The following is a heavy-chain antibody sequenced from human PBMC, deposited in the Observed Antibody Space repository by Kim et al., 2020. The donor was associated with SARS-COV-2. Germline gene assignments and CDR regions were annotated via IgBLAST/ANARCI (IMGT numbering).Heavy chain of an antibody. D-gene: IGHD3-10*01. Sequence: GGSLRLSCEVSGFSFTNYAMSWVRQAPGKGLEWVSGISANGGSTYYADSVKDRFTISRDNSRNTLYLQMDSLRAEDTALYYCAKDMRWFGEVLDYWGQGTHVTVSS. CDR1: GFSFTNYA. CDR2: ISANGGST. CDR3: AKDMRWFGEVLDY. J-gene: IGHJ4*02. V-gene: IGHV3-23*01.